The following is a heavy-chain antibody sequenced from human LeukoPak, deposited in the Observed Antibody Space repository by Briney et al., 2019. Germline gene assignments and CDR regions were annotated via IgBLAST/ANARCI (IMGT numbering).Heavy chain of an antibody. CDR2: IYYSGST. Sequence: SETLSLTCTVSGGSISSSSYSWGWIRQPPGKGLEWIGSIYYSGSTYYNLSLKSRVTISVDTSKNQFSLKLSSVTAADTAVYYCARGSCSGGSCYFDAFDIWGQGTMVTVSS. V-gene: IGHV4-39*01. CDR1: GGSISSSSYS. J-gene: IGHJ3*02. D-gene: IGHD2-15*01. CDR3: ARGSCSGGSCYFDAFDI.